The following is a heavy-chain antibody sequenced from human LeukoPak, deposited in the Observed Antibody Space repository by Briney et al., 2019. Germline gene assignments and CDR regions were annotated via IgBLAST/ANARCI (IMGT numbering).Heavy chain of an antibody. J-gene: IGHJ3*02. CDR1: VFTFCYYS. V-gene: IGHV3-48*01. CDR2: IRSRDGTV. Sequence: GGSLRLSCVASVFTFCYYSMNWARQAPGKGLEWFSYIRSRDGTVSYADSVKGRFTISTDTAKSSLFLQMNGLSADDTAVYYCVRDHAYAFDIWGQGTMVTVSS. CDR3: VRDHAYAFDI.